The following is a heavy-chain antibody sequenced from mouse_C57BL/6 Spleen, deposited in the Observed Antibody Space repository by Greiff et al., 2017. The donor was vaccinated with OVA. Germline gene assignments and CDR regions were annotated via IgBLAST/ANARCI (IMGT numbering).Heavy chain of an antibody. J-gene: IGHJ2*01. CDR1: GYAFSSSW. D-gene: IGHD2-3*01. Sequence: QVQLKQSGPELVKPGASVKISCKASGYAFSSSWMNWVKQRPGKGLEWIGRIYPGDGDTNYNGKFKGKATLTADKSSSTAYMQLSSLTSEDSAVYFCARASYDYIDYWGQGTTLTVFS. CDR3: ARASYDYIDY. V-gene: IGHV1-82*01. CDR2: IYPGDGDT.